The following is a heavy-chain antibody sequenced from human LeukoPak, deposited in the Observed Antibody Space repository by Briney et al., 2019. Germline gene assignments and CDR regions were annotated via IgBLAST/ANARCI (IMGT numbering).Heavy chain of an antibody. CDR3: ARDRGITIFGVAADAFDI. D-gene: IGHD3-3*01. CDR1: GFTFSNYA. Sequence: GGSLRLSCAASGFTFSNYAMHWVRQAPGKGLEWVGAISYDGRNKYHADSVKGRFTISRDNAKNSLYLQMNSLRAEDTAVYYCARDRGITIFGVAADAFDIWGQGTMVTVSS. V-gene: IGHV3-30*04. CDR2: ISYDGRNK. J-gene: IGHJ3*02.